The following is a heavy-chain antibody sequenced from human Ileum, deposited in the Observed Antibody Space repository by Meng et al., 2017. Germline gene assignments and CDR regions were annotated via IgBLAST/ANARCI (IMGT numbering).Heavy chain of an antibody. J-gene: IGHJ4*02. CDR1: GFIFSSSG. Sequence: EVQVVEPGGGLVQAGGALRLSCAASGFIFSSSGMNWVRQAPGKGLEWVSSISSSARNTYYADSVMGRFTISRDNSKNTVYLQMTSLRVEDTAVYYCAKDPDELDSWGQGTLVTVSS. V-gene: IGHV3-23*04. CDR2: ISSSARNT. CDR3: AKDPDELDS.